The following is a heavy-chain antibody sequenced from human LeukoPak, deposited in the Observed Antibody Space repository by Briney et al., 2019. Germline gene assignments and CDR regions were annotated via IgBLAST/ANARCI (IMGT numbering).Heavy chain of an antibody. Sequence: ASVTVSCKASGYTFTGYYMHWVRQAPGQGLEWMGWINPNSGGTNYAQKFQGRVTMTRDTSISTAYMELSRLRSDDTAVYYCARPRRGREDSPIDYWGQGTLVTVSS. CDR3: ARPRRGREDSPIDY. CDR1: GYTFTGYY. D-gene: IGHD6-6*01. V-gene: IGHV1-2*02. CDR2: INPNSGGT. J-gene: IGHJ4*02.